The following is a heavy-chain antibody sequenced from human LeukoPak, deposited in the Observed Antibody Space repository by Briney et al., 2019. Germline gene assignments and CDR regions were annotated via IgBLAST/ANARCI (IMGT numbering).Heavy chain of an antibody. CDR1: GFTFSRYW. D-gene: IGHD6-19*01. CDR2: IKEDGSRN. CDR3: ARQLSGWYDADPY. Sequence: PGGSLRLSCAASGFTFSRYWMSWVRQAPWKGLDWVANIKEDGSRNHYVDSVKGRFTISRDNAKNSLYLQMISLRAEDTAVYYCARQLSGWYDADPYWGQGTLVTVSS. J-gene: IGHJ4*02. V-gene: IGHV3-7*05.